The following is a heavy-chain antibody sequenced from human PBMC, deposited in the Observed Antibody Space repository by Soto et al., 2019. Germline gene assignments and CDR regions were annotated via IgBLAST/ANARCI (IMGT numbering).Heavy chain of an antibody. J-gene: IGHJ5*02. CDR1: GGSISSSNW. CDR3: AYAPSVATNGFDP. Sequence: QVQLQESGPGLVKPSGTLSLTCAVSGGSISSSNWWSWVRQPPGKGLAWIGEIYHSGSPNYNPSLKSRVTISVDKSKNQFSLKLSSVTAADTAVYYCAYAPSVATNGFDPWGQGTLVTVSS. CDR2: IYHSGSP. V-gene: IGHV4-4*02. D-gene: IGHD2-15*01.